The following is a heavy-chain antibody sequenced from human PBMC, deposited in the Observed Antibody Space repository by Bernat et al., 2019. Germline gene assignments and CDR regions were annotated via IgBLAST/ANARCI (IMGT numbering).Heavy chain of an antibody. CDR2: ISAYNGNT. J-gene: IGHJ6*03. Sequence: QVQLVQSGAEVKKPGASVKVSCKASGYTFTSYGISWVRQAPGQGLEWMGWISAYNGNTNYAQKLQGRVTMTTDTSTSTAYMELSSLRSEDTAVYYCARVDGGTSGYYYYYMDVWGKGTTVTVSS. V-gene: IGHV1-18*01. CDR1: GYTFTSYG. D-gene: IGHD2-2*01. CDR3: ARVDGGTSGYYYYYMDV.